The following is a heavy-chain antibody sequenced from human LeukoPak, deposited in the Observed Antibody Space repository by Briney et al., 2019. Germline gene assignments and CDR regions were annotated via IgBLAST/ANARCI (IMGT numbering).Heavy chain of an antibody. V-gene: IGHV3-33*06. CDR1: GFTFRTYG. D-gene: IGHD6-13*01. J-gene: IGHJ4*02. CDR2: IWSDGSEV. Sequence: PGGSLRLSCAASGFTFRTYGIHWVRQAPGKGLEGVAVIWSDGSEVYYVDSVKGRFTISRDNCKNTMYLQMNSLRDEDTAVYYCAKDGRSSSWFFDYWGQGTLVTVSS. CDR3: AKDGRSSSWFFDY.